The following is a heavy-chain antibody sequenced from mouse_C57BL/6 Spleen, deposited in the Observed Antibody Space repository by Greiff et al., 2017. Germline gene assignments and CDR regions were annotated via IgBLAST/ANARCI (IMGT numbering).Heavy chain of an antibody. Sequence: VQLQQSGPGLVQPSQSLSISCTVSGFSLTSYGVHWVRQSPGKGLEWLGVIWGGGSTDYNAAFISRLSISKDNSKGQVFFIMNSLQADDTAIYYCASVYDYGGFAYWGQGTLVTVSA. V-gene: IGHV2-2*01. CDR1: GFSLTSYG. D-gene: IGHD2-4*01. J-gene: IGHJ3*01. CDR3: ASVYDYGGFAY. CDR2: IWGGGST.